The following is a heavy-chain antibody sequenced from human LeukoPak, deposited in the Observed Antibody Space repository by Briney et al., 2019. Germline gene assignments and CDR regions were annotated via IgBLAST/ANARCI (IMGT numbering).Heavy chain of an antibody. V-gene: IGHV1-46*01. CDR3: AKDDSSGYYPDDY. J-gene: IGHJ4*02. CDR2: INPSGGST. Sequence: GASVKVSCKASGYTFTSYYMHWVRQAPGQGLEWMGIINPSGGSTNYAQKFQGRVTMTGDTSTSTVYMELSSLRSEDTAVYYCAKDDSSGYYPDDYWGQGTLVTVSS. D-gene: IGHD3-22*01. CDR1: GYTFTSYY.